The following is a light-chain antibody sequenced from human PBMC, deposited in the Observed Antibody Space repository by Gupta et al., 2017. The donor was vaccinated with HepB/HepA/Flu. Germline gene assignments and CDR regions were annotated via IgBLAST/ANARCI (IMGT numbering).Light chain of an antibody. CDR3: QQRSNWPIT. CDR2: DAS. V-gene: IGKV3-11*01. CDR1: QSIGSY. J-gene: IGKJ4*01. Sequence: EIVLTQSPATLSLSPGERATLSCRASQSIGSYLAWYQQKPGQAPRLLINDASNRATGVPARFSGSGSGTDFTLTITSLEPEDFAVYYCQQRSNWPITFGRGTKVDIK.